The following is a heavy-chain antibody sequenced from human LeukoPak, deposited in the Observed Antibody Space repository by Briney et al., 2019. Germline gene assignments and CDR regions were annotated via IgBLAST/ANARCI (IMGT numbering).Heavy chain of an antibody. CDR3: ARDWWGNDILTGDNWLDP. Sequence: ASVKVSCKASGYPFTVYSMNWVLQAPGQGLEWMGRINVNSGGTKYTEKFQGRVTMTRDTSISTAYMELSRLRSDDAAVYYCARDWWGNDILTGDNWLDPWGQGTLVTVSS. V-gene: IGHV1-2*06. D-gene: IGHD3-9*01. CDR2: INVNSGGT. CDR1: GYPFTVYS. J-gene: IGHJ5*02.